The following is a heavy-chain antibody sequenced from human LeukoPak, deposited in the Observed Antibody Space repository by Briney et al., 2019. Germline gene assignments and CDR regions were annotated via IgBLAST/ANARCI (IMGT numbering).Heavy chain of an antibody. CDR3: ARVLRTDYYGSGSYQRAPSYYYYYMDV. CDR1: GGTFSSYA. CDR2: IIPIFGTA. V-gene: IGHV1-69*06. Sequence: ASVKVSCKASGGTFSSYAISWVRQAPGQGLEWMGGIIPIFGTANYAQKFQGRVTITADKSTSTAYMELSSLRAEDTAVYYCARVLRTDYYGSGSYQRAPSYYYYYMDVWGKGTTVTISS. J-gene: IGHJ6*03. D-gene: IGHD3-10*01.